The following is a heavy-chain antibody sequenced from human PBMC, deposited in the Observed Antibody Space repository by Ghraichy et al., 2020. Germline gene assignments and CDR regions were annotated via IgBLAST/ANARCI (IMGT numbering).Heavy chain of an antibody. J-gene: IGHJ6*02. CDR3: ARHPFDIVVVPAARPYYYYGMDV. D-gene: IGHD2-2*02. V-gene: IGHV4-39*01. CDR1: GGSISSSSYY. Sequence: SETLSLTCTVSGGSISSSSYYWGWIRQPPGKGLEWIGSIYYSRSTYYNPSLKSRVTISVDTSKNQFSLKLSSVTAADTAVYYCARHPFDIVVVPAARPYYYYGMDVWGQGTTVTVSS. CDR2: IYYSRST.